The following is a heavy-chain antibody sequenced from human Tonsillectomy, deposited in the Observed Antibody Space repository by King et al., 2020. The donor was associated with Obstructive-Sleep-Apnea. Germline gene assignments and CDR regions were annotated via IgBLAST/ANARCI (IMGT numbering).Heavy chain of an antibody. CDR1: GYSFTSYW. CDR2: IYPGDSDT. D-gene: IGHD4-11*01. CDR3: ARLTTLTSHYFDS. Sequence: QLVQSGAEVTQPGESLKISCKGSGYSFTSYWIGWVRQMPGKGLEGMGIIYPGDSDTRYSPSFQGKVTMSVDKAISTAYLQWSSLKASDTAMFYCARLTTLTSHYFDSWGQGTLVTVSS. J-gene: IGHJ4*02. V-gene: IGHV5-51*01.